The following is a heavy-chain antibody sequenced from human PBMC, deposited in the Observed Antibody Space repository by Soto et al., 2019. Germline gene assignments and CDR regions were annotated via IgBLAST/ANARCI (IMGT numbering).Heavy chain of an antibody. V-gene: IGHV3-23*01. CDR1: GFNFNTFA. J-gene: IGHJ5*02. CDR3: AKDPPSPCTANCVDP. D-gene: IGHD2-2*01. CDR2: ISSSGGSR. Sequence: EEQVSESGGALVQPGGSLRLSCAASGFNFNTFAMSWIRQAPGKGLEWVSHISSSGGSRDYADSVRGRFTISRDNSKNVLFLQMNSLRADDTATYYCAKDPPSPCTANCVDPWGKGTLVTVSS.